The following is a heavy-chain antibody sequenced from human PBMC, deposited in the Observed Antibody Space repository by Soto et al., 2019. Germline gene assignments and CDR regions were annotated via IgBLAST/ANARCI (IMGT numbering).Heavy chain of an antibody. J-gene: IGHJ3*02. CDR2: IYYSGST. D-gene: IGHD4-17*01. Sequence: QVQLQESGPGLVKPSETLSLTCTVSGGSISSYYWSWIRQPPGKGLEWIGYIYYSGSTNYNPSLKSRVTISVDTSKNQFSLKLSSVTAADTAVYYCARAVTPDDAFDIWGQGTMVTVSS. V-gene: IGHV4-59*01. CDR1: GGSISSYY. CDR3: ARAVTPDDAFDI.